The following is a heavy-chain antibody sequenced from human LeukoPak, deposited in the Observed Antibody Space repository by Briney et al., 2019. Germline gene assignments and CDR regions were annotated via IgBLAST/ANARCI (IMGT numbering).Heavy chain of an antibody. CDR2: IYTSGST. V-gene: IGHV4-4*07. D-gene: IGHD5-12*01. CDR1: GGSISSYY. J-gene: IGHJ4*02. CDR3: ARGRWRLRYLDY. Sequence: SETLPLTCTVSGGSISSYYWSWIRQPAGKGLEWIGRIYTSGSTNYNPSLKSRVTMSVDTSKNQFSLKLSSVTAADTAVYYCARGRWRLRYLDYWGQGTLVTVSS.